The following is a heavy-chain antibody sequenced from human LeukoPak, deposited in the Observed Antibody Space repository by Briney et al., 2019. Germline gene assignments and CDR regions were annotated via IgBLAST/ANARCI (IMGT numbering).Heavy chain of an antibody. J-gene: IGHJ4*02. CDR3: ARDRSEGGRYCSSTSCYADELDY. CDR1: GFTFSSYW. Sequence: GGSLRLSCAASGFTFSSYWMSWVRQAPGKGLEWVANIKQDGSEKYYVDSVKGRFTISRDNAKNSLYLQMNSLSAEDTAVYYCARDRSEGGRYCSSTSCYADELDYWGQGTLVTVSS. V-gene: IGHV3-7*01. D-gene: IGHD2-2*01. CDR2: IKQDGSEK.